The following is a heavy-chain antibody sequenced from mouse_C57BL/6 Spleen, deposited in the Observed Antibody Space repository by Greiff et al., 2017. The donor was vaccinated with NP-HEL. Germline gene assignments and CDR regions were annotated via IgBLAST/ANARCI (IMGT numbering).Heavy chain of an antibody. D-gene: IGHD2-4*01. Sequence: QVQLQQPGAELVKPGASVKLSCKASGYTFTSYWMHWVKQRPGQGLEWIGMIHPNSGSTNYNEKFKSKATLTVDKSSSTAYMQLSSLTSEDSAVYYCARGRRDYDYERFAYWGQGTLVTVSA. CDR1: GYTFTSYW. CDR3: ARGRRDYDYERFAY. J-gene: IGHJ3*01. CDR2: IHPNSGST. V-gene: IGHV1-64*01.